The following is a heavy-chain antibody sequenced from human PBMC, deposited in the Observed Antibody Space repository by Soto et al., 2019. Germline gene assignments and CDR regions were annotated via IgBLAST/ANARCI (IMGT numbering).Heavy chain of an antibody. CDR2: ISGSGGST. J-gene: IGHJ4*02. Sequence: EVQLLESGGGLVQPGGSLRLSCAASGFTFSSYVMSWVRQAPGKGLEWVSAISGSGGSTYYADSVKGRFTISRDNSKNTLYLQMNSLRAEDTAVYYCAKVSVPDFWSGYYREYYFDYWGQGTLVTVSS. CDR1: GFTFSSYV. CDR3: AKVSVPDFWSGYYREYYFDY. D-gene: IGHD3-3*01. V-gene: IGHV3-23*01.